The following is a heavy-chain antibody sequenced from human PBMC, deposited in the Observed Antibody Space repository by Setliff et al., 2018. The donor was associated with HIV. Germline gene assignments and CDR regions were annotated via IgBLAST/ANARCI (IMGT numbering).Heavy chain of an antibody. CDR2: IIPILGVA. CDR1: GGTFNTYV. V-gene: IGHV1-69*10. D-gene: IGHD2-15*01. J-gene: IGHJ5*02. CDR3: ARGPEEGDCSGGSCYGNFDP. Sequence: SVKVSCKASGGTFNTYVISWLRQAPGQGLEWMGGIIPILGVANYAQKFQGGLTITADQSTNTAYMELSSLKSDDTAVYYCARGPEEGDCSGGSCYGNFDPWGQGTLVTVSS.